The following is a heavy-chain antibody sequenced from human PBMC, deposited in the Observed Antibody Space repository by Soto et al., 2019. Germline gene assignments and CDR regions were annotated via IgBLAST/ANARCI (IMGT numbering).Heavy chain of an antibody. D-gene: IGHD3-10*01. CDR1: GGSVTGFY. Sequence: SETLSLTCTVSGGSVTGFYWSWIRQPPGKGLEWIGYIYYSGSTNYNPSLKSRVTISVDTSKNQFSLKLSSVTAADTAVYYCARVRVYYYGSGSPNWFDPWGQGTLVTVSS. CDR2: IYYSGST. V-gene: IGHV4-59*02. CDR3: ARVRVYYYGSGSPNWFDP. J-gene: IGHJ5*02.